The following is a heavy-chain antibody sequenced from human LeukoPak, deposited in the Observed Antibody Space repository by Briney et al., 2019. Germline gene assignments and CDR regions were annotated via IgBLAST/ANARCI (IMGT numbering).Heavy chain of an antibody. CDR3: ARVLVGYDYFYYYMDV. Sequence: GGSLRLSCAASGFTFSSYPMHWVRQAPGKGLEWVAVISYDGSNKYHADSVKGRFTISRDNSKNTLYLQMNSLRAEDTAVYYCARVLVGYDYFYYYMDVWGKGTTVTISS. J-gene: IGHJ6*03. D-gene: IGHD5-12*01. CDR2: ISYDGSNK. CDR1: GFTFSSYP. V-gene: IGHV3-30*14.